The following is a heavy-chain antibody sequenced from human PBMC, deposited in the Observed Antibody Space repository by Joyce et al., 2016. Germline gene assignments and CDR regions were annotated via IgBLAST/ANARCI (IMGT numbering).Heavy chain of an antibody. CDR1: GFTFTNYW. V-gene: IGHV3-74*01. Sequence: EVQLVESGGGLLQPGGSLRLSCAASGFTFTNYWMHWVLQAPGKGLVWVARVDSDGSGTSYADSVKGRFTISRDNAKNMVYLQMNSLRTEDTAVYYCGSVFEYWGRGALVTVSS. CDR3: GSVFEY. CDR2: VDSDGSGT. J-gene: IGHJ4*02.